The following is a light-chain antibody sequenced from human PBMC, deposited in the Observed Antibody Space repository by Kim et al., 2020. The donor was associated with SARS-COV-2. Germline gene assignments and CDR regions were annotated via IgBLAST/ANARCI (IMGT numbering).Light chain of an antibody. J-gene: IGLJ3*02. CDR2: GKN. CDR1: SLRSYY. Sequence: SSELTQDPAVSVALGQTVRITCQGDSLRSYYASWYQRKPGQAPVLVIYGKNNRPSGIPDRFSGSSSGNTASLTITGAQAEDEADYYCNSRDSSGNHLWVFGGGTQLTVL. V-gene: IGLV3-19*01. CDR3: NSRDSSGNHLWV.